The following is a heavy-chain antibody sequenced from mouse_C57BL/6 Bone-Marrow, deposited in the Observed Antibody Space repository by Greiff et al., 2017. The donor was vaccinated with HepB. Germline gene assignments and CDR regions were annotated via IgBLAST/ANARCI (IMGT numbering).Heavy chain of an antibody. D-gene: IGHD2-2*01. V-gene: IGHV1-55*01. CDR2: IYPGSGST. CDR1: GYTFTSYW. CDR3: ARGGYDGRKNAMDY. Sequence: VQLQQPGAELVKPGASVKMSCKASGYTFTSYWITWVKQRPGQGLEWIGDIYPGSGSTNYNEKFKSKATLTVDTSASTAYMQLSSLTSEDAAVYYCARGGYDGRKNAMDYWGQGTSVTVSS. J-gene: IGHJ4*01.